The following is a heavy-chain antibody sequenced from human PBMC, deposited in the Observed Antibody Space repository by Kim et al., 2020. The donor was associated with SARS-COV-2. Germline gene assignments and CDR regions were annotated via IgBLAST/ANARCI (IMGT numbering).Heavy chain of an antibody. V-gene: IGHV3-30*18. CDR1: GFTFSSYG. CDR3: AKAEYYGSGREGY. J-gene: IGHJ4*02. D-gene: IGHD3-10*01. CDR2: ISYDGSNK. Sequence: GGSLRLSCAASGFTFSSYGMHWVRQAPGKGLEWVAVISYDGSNKYYADSVKGRFTISRDNSKNTLYLQMNSLRAEDTAVYYCAKAEYYGSGREGYWGQGTLVTVSS.